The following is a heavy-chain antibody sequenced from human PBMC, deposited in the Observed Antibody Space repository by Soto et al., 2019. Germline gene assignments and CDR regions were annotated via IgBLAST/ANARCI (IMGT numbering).Heavy chain of an antibody. D-gene: IGHD6-19*01. Sequence: SVKVSCKASGGTFSSIAINWVRQAPGQGLEWMGGIIPIFGPANYAQKFQGGVTITADESTSTAYMELSSLRSEDTAVYYCASGYSTGWSYGMDVWGQGTTVTVSS. CDR1: GGTFSSIA. CDR2: IIPIFGPA. J-gene: IGHJ6*02. CDR3: ASGYSTGWSYGMDV. V-gene: IGHV1-69*13.